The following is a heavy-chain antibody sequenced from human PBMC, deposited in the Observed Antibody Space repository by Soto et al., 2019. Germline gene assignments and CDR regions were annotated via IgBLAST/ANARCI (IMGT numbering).Heavy chain of an antibody. CDR3: ARIVVGVTVDL. CDR1: DASVWSDSYF. CDR2: ISHTGDT. D-gene: IGHD1-26*01. Sequence: PSETLSLTCTVSDASVWSDSYFWTWIRQPPGKGLEWIAYISHTGDTNYHPSLKSRVTISIDTSRNQFSLTVTSVTAADTAVYFCARIVVGVTVDLWGQGSLVTVSS. J-gene: IGHJ4*02. V-gene: IGHV4-61*01.